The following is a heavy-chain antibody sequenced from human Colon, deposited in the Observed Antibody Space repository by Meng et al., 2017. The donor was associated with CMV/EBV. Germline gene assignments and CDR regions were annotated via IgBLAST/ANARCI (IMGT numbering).Heavy chain of an antibody. J-gene: IGHJ4*02. CDR2: INHSGST. V-gene: IGHV4-34*01. CDR1: GGSFSSYY. Sequence: SETLSLTCTFYGGSFSSYYWSWIRQPPGRGLEWIGEINHSGSTNYNPSLKSRVTISIDTSKNQFSLKLSSVTASDTAVFYCARDNGRFYGLNDRGNFDSWGQGTLVTVSS. CDR3: ARDNGRFYGLNDRGNFDS. D-gene: IGHD1-1*01.